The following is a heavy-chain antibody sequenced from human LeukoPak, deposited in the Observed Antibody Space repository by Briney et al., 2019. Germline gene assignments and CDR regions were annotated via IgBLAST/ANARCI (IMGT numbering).Heavy chain of an antibody. D-gene: IGHD2-21*02. Sequence: ASVKVSCKASGFTFTGYYIHWVRQAPGQGLEWKGYINPHSGGTNSPQKFQGRVTMTTDTSISAAYMELSSLISDDTAMYYCVREGNELLSKNFDYWGQGTLVTVSS. CDR2: INPHSGGT. J-gene: IGHJ4*02. CDR1: GFTFTGYY. CDR3: VREGNELLSKNFDY. V-gene: IGHV1-2*02.